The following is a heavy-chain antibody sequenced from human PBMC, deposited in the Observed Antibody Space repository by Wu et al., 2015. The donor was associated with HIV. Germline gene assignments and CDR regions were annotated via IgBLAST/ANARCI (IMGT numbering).Heavy chain of an antibody. J-gene: IGHJ1*01. V-gene: IGHV1-24*01. Sequence: QVYLEQSGAEVKKPGASVTVSCKVSGYFLSKISIHWVRQAPGKGLEWMGGFDPEDGKILYAQKFQGRVVMTEDTLTDTAYLVFNTLTSDDTATFYCAAYFRDTWSSGLPYWGQGTPIIVAS. CDR2: FDPEDGKI. CDR1: GYFLSKIS. D-gene: IGHD3-9*01. CDR3: AAYFRDTWSSGLPY.